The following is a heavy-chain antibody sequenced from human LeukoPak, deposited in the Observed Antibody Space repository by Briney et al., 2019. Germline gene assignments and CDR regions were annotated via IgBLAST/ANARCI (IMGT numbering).Heavy chain of an antibody. Sequence: PGGSLRLSCAASGFTFDDYGMSWVRQAPGKGLEWVSGINWNGGSTGYADSVKGRFTISRDNAKNSLYLQMNSLRAEDTALYYCAREGLTYYYDSSGYQLLYYFDYWGQGTLVTVSS. V-gene: IGHV3-20*04. CDR2: INWNGGST. J-gene: IGHJ4*02. CDR1: GFTFDDYG. CDR3: AREGLTYYYDSSGYQLLYYFDY. D-gene: IGHD3-22*01.